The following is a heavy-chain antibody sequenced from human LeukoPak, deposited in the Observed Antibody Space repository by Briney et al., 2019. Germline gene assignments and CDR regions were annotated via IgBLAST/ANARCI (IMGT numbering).Heavy chain of an antibody. CDR1: GFSFNTHS. D-gene: IGHD6-13*01. J-gene: IGHJ5*01. V-gene: IGHV3-21*06. CDR3: ARSYGYSSSWTTPNWFDP. Sequence: GGSLSLSCAASGFSFNTHSMNWVRQSPGKGLEWVSSISSGSSHIHYADSMKGRFTISRDNAKNSLYLQMSSLRAEDTAMYYCARSYGYSSSWTTPNWFDPWGEEGLVTVSS. CDR2: ISSGSSHI.